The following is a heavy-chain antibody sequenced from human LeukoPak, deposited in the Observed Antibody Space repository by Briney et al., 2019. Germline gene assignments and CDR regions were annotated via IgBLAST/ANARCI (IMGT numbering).Heavy chain of an antibody. CDR3: VRGDTIFGVVTYYFHYYMDV. J-gene: IGHJ6*03. CDR1: EFSVGSNY. Sequence: GGSLRLSCAASEFSVGSNYMTWVRQAPGKGLEWVPLIYSGGSTYYADSVKGRFTISRDNSKNTLYLQMNSLRAEDTAVYYCVRGDTIFGVVTYYFHYYMDVWGKGTTVTVSS. D-gene: IGHD3-3*01. V-gene: IGHV3-66*01. CDR2: IYSGGST.